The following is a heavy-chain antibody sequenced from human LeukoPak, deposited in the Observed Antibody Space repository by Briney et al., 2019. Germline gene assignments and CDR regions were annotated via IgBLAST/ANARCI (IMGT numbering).Heavy chain of an antibody. V-gene: IGHV3-7*03. Sequence: WGSLRLSCAASGFTFSSYWMDWARQAPGKGLEWVASINHNGNVNYYVDSVKGRFTISRDNAKNSLYLQMSNLRAEDTAVYFCARGGGLDVWGQGATVTVSS. CDR1: GFTFSSYW. CDR3: ARGGGLDV. CDR2: INHNGNVN. D-gene: IGHD3-16*01. J-gene: IGHJ6*02.